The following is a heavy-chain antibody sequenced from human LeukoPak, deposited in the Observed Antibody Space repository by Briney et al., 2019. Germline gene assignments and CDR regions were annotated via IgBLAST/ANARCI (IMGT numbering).Heavy chain of an antibody. CDR2: IKQDGSEE. V-gene: IGHV3-7*01. CDR1: GFTFSSYW. J-gene: IGHJ4*02. CDR3: ARTFTYYYDSSGYNYFDY. Sequence: GGSLRLSCAASGFTFSSYWMSWVRQAPGKGLEWVANIKQDGSEEYYVDSVKGRFTISRDNAKNSLYLQMNSLRAEDTAVYYCARTFTYYYDSSGYNYFDYWGQGTLVTVSS. D-gene: IGHD3-22*01.